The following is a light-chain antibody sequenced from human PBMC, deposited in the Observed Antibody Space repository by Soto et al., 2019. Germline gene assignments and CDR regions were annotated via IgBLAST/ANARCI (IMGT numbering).Light chain of an antibody. V-gene: IGKV3-15*01. J-gene: IGKJ4*01. CDR2: RTS. CDR1: QSISSN. Sequence: EIVMRQSPATLSVSPGERATLSCRASQSISSNLAWYQQKPGQAPRLLMFRTSSRATGFPARFSGSGSGTEFNLTISSLQSEDFGVYYCQQYNNWPRATFGGGTKV. CDR3: QQYNNWPRAT.